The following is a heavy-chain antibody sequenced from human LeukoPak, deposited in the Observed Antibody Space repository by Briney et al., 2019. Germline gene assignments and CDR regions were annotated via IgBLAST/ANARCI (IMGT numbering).Heavy chain of an antibody. V-gene: IGHV4-34*01. CDR3: ARGGSTPFDY. CDR1: GGSFSGRY. J-gene: IGHJ4*02. CDR2: INHSGSP. D-gene: IGHD2-15*01. Sequence: SETLSLTCAVYGGSFSGRYWSWIRQPPGKGLEWIGEINHSGSPNYNPSLKSRVTISVDTSKNQFSLKMTSVTAADTATYYCARGGSTPFDYWGQGTLVTVSS.